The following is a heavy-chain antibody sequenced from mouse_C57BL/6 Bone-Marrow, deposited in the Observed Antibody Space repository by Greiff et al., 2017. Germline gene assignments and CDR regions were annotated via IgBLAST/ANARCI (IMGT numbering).Heavy chain of an antibody. CDR1: GFTFSSYA. CDR2: ISDGGSYT. V-gene: IGHV5-4*01. D-gene: IGHD1-1*01. J-gene: IGHJ3*01. Sequence: EVQVVESGGGLVKPGGSLKLSCAASGFTFSSYAMSWVRQTPEKRLEWVATISDGGSYTYYPDNVKGRLTISRDNAKNNLYLQMSHLKSEDTAMYYCARDPIYYYGSSYGGFAYWGQGTLVTVSA. CDR3: ARDPIYYYGSSYGGFAY.